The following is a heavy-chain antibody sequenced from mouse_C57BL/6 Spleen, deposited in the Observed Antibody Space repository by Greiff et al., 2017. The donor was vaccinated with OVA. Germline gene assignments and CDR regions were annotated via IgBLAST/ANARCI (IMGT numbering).Heavy chain of an antibody. CDR3: ARRGIMVTTRYAMDY. D-gene: IGHD2-2*01. CDR2: IDPSDSYT. Sequence: QVQLQQPGAELVKPGASVKLSCKASGYTFTSYWMQWVKQRPGQGLEWIGEIDPSDSYTNYNQKFKGKATLTVDTSSSTAYMQLSSLTSEDSAVYYCARRGIMVTTRYAMDYWGQGTSVTVSS. V-gene: IGHV1-50*01. CDR1: GYTFTSYW. J-gene: IGHJ4*01.